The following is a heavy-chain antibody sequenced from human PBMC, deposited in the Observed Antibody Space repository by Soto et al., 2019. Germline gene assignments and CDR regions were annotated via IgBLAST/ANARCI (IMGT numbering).Heavy chain of an antibody. V-gene: IGHV1-69*13. J-gene: IGHJ3*02. CDR1: GGTFSSYA. CDR2: IIPIFGTA. CDR3: ARDRSRWGEPNVAFDI. Sequence: GASVKVSCKASGGTFSSYAISWVRQAPGQGLEWMGGIIPIFGTANYAQKFQGRVTITADESTSTAYMELSSLRSEDTAVYYCARDRSRWGEPNVAFDIWGKGKMVTV. D-gene: IGHD6-13*01.